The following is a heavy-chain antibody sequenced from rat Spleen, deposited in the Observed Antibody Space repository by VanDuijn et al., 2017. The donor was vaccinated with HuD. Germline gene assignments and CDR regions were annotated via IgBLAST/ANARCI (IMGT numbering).Heavy chain of an antibody. D-gene: IGHD3-4*01. V-gene: IGHV5-29*01. CDR3: ARLTTPFDY. J-gene: IGHJ2*01. CDR2: ISYDGSST. Sequence: EVQLVGTGGGLVQPGRSLKLSCAASGFTFSSFPMAWVRQAPKKGLEWVATISYDGSSTYYPDSVKGRFTISRDNAKSTLYLQMDSLRSEDTATYYCARLTTPFDYWGQGVMVTVSS. CDR1: GFTFSSFP.